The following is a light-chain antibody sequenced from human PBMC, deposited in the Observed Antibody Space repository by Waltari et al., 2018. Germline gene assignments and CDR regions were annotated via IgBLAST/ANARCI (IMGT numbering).Light chain of an antibody. V-gene: IGLV2-14*01. CDR1: SSDVGGYNY. CDR3: SSYTNSDVL. J-gene: IGLJ2*01. Sequence: QSALTQPASVSGSPGQSITISCTGTSSDVGGYNYVSWYQQHPGKAPKLMIYDGSKRHSGVSNRFSGSKSGNTASLTISGLQAEDEADYYCSSYTNSDVLFGGGTKLTVL. CDR2: DGS.